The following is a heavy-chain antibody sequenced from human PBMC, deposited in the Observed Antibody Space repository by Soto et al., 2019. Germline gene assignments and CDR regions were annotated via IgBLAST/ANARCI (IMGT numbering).Heavy chain of an antibody. J-gene: IGHJ4*02. CDR3: AKDADYYDSSGYDY. CDR1: GFTFSSYA. CDR2: ISGSGGST. Sequence: EVQLLESGGGLVQPGGSLRLSCAASGFTFSSYAMSWVRQAPGKGLEWVSAISGSGGSTYYADSVKGRFTISSDNAKNTLYVQTNSLSDEDTAVYYCAKDADYYDSSGYDYWGQGPLVTVSS. D-gene: IGHD3-22*01. V-gene: IGHV3-23*01.